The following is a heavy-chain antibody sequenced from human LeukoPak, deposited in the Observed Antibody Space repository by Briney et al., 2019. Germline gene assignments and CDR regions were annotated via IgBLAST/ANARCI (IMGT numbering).Heavy chain of an antibody. CDR2: MNPNSGNT. CDR1: GYTFTSYD. V-gene: IGHV1-8*01. J-gene: IGHJ6*02. CDR3: ARVGCSGGSCQNYYYYYGMDV. Sequence: ASVKVSCKASGYTFTSYDINRVRQATGQGLEWMGWMNPNSGNTGYAQKFQGRVTMTRNTSISTAYMELSSLRSEDTAVYYCARVGCSGGSCQNYYYYYGMDVWGQGTTVTVSS. D-gene: IGHD2-15*01.